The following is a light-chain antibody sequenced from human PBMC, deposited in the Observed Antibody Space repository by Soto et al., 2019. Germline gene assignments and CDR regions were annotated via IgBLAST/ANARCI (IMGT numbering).Light chain of an antibody. CDR2: WAS. CDR3: QQYYSAPFT. V-gene: IGKV4-1*01. J-gene: IGKJ3*01. Sequence: DIVMTQSPDSLTVSLGERATINCKSSQSVLYSSNNKNYLAWYQQKPGQPPKLLIDWASTRESGVPDRFSGSGSGTDFILTISSLQAEDVAVYYCQQYYSAPFTFGPGTKVDIK. CDR1: QSVLYSSNNKNY.